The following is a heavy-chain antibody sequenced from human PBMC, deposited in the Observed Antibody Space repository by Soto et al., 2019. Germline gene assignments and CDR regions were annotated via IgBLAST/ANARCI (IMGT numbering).Heavy chain of an antibody. J-gene: IGHJ6*02. CDR2: LNSDGSSG. D-gene: IGHD2-2*01. Sequence: EVHLVESGGGLVQPGGSLRLSCVASGFTFNDYWMHWVRQAPGKGLVWVSRLNSDGSSGYYGDSMKGRFTISRDNAKNTLYLQINSLRDEDTAVYYCARVHKYKYRMDVWGQGTTVTVSS. CDR1: GFTFNDYW. CDR3: ARVHKYKYRMDV. V-gene: IGHV3-74*01.